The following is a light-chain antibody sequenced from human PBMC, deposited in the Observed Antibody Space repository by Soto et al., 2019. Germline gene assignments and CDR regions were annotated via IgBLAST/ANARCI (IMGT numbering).Light chain of an antibody. CDR1: QSVGSN. Sequence: EIVMTQSPATLSVSPVERATLSCRASQSVGSNLAWYQQKPGQAPRLLIYGASTRANGIPARFSGTGSGTDFTLTISSLEAEDFAVYICQQRSNWPWTFGQGTKVDIK. J-gene: IGKJ1*01. CDR2: GAS. V-gene: IGKV3-15*01. CDR3: QQRSNWPWT.